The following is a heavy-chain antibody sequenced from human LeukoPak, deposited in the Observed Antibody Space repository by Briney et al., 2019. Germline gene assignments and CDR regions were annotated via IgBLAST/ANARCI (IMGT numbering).Heavy chain of an antibody. CDR2: IKQDGSEK. CDR1: GFTFSSFW. V-gene: IGHV3-7*03. J-gene: IGHJ4*02. Sequence: GGSLRLSCAASGFTFSSFWMSWVRQAPGKGLAWVANIKQDGSEKYFVDSVKGRFTISRDNAKNSLYLQMSSLRAEDTAVYYCAREPINGDCQFDYWGQGTLVTVSS. D-gene: IGHD2-21*02. CDR3: AREPINGDCQFDY.